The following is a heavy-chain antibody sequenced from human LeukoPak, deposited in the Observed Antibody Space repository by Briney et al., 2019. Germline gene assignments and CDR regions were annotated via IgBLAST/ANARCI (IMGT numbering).Heavy chain of an antibody. J-gene: IGHJ4*02. V-gene: IGHV3-9*01. Sequence: GRSLRLSCAASGFIFDDYAMHWVRQAPGKGLEWASGISWNSGSIGYADSVKGRFTISRDNAKNSLYLQMNSLRAEDTALYYCAKDGNWGQGTLVTVSS. CDR2: ISWNSGSI. CDR3: AKDGN. CDR1: GFIFDDYA.